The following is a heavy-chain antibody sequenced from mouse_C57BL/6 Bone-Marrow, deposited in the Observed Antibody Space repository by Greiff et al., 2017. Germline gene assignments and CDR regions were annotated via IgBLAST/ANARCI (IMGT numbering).Heavy chain of an antibody. CDR3: ARDSRTVVAIDY. Sequence: EVQVVEPGGGLVKPGGSLKLSCAASGFTFSSYAMPWVRQTPEKRLEWVATISDGGSYTYYPDNVKGRFTISRDNTKNNLYLQMSHLKSEDAAMYYSARDSRTVVAIDYWGQGTSVTVSA. V-gene: IGHV5-4*01. J-gene: IGHJ4*01. CDR1: GFTFSSYA. CDR2: ISDGGSYT. D-gene: IGHD1-1*01.